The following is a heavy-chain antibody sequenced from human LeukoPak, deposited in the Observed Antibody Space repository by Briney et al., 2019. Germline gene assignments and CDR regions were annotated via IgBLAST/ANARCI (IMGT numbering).Heavy chain of an antibody. V-gene: IGHV3-33*06. D-gene: IGHD1-26*01. Sequence: GGSLRLSCAASGFTYNKYGMHWLRQAPGKGLEGVAVIWYDGSNKKYVESVKGRFTISRDNSKNTVHLQMSSLRGEDTAVYYCAKDAQGIVGAPVNWFDPWGQGTLVTVSS. CDR1: GFTYNKYG. CDR3: AKDAQGIVGAPVNWFDP. J-gene: IGHJ5*02. CDR2: IWYDGSNK.